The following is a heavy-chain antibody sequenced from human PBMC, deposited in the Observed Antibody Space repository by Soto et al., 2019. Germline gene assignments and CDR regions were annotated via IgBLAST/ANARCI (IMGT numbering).Heavy chain of an antibody. V-gene: IGHV3-30*18. D-gene: IGHD3-10*01. CDR1: GFTFSSYG. CDR2: ISYDGSNK. J-gene: IGHJ3*02. Sequence: GGSLRLSCAASGFTFSSYGMHWVRQAPGKGLEWVAVISYDGSNKYYADSVKGRFTISRDNSKNTLYLQMNSLRAEDTAVYYCAKDIPDAGGAFDIWGQGTMVNVSS. CDR3: AKDIPDAGGAFDI.